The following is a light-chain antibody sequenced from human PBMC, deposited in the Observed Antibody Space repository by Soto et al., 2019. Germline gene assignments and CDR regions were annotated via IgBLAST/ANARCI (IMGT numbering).Light chain of an antibody. J-gene: IGKJ2*01. CDR3: QQYNIWPYT. Sequence: ETVMTQSPATLSVSPGERATLSRRASQSVSSNLAWYQQKAGQAPRLLIYGASTRATGIPARFSGSGSGTEFSLTISSLQSEDFAVYYCQQYNIWPYTFGQGTKLEIK. CDR1: QSVSSN. CDR2: GAS. V-gene: IGKV3-15*01.